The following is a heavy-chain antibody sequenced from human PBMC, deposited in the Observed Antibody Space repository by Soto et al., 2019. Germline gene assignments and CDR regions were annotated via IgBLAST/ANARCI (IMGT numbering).Heavy chain of an antibody. V-gene: IGHV3-30-3*01. CDR3: ARDVEIGSSQYSHHFYGMDL. CDR1: GFTLNNFD. CDR2: LSYDGTKR. J-gene: IGHJ6*02. D-gene: IGHD1-26*01. Sequence: QVQLVESGGGDVQPGRSLRLSCAASGFTLNNFDMHWVRQAPGRGLEWVAGLSYDGTKRYYADSVRGRFTISRDNSRHTVYLEMDSLIPEDTAVYYCARDVEIGSSQYSHHFYGMDLWGQGTTVTVS.